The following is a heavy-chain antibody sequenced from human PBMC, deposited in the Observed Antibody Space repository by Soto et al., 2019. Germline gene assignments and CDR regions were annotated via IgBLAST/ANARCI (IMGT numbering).Heavy chain of an antibody. CDR1: GFTVSSNY. CDR2: IYSGGST. CDR3: ARDYYDSSGHLLAFDI. V-gene: IGHV3-66*01. D-gene: IGHD3-22*01. J-gene: IGHJ3*02. Sequence: PGGSLRLSCAASGFTVSSNYTTWVRQAPGKGLEWVSTIYSGGSTYYAGSVRGRFTISRDNSKNTLYLQMNSLRAEDTAMYFCARDYYDSSGHLLAFDIWGQGTMVTVSS.